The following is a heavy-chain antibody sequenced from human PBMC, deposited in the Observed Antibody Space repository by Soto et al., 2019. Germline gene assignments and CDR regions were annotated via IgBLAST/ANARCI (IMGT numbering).Heavy chain of an antibody. V-gene: IGHV3-23*01. Sequence: GGSLRLSCAASGFTFSSYGMHWVRQAPGKGLEWVSTITGGGDITYYADSVKGRFTISRDNSKNTVYLQMNNLRAEDTAVYYCANLRYGYWGQGTLVTVSS. CDR2: ITGGGDIT. J-gene: IGHJ4*02. CDR3: ANLRYGY. D-gene: IGHD1-1*01. CDR1: GFTFSSYG.